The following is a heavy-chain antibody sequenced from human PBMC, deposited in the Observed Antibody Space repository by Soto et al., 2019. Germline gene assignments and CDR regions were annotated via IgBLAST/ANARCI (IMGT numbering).Heavy chain of an antibody. D-gene: IGHD5-18*01. V-gene: IGHV3-30*18. CDR2: ISHDGSNK. CDR3: AKEPKIQLYLHYVDY. CDR1: GFTFSNYG. Sequence: QVQLVQSGGNVVQPGGSLRLSCAASGFTFSNYGMHWVRQAPGKGLEWLAFISHDGSNKYYADSVKGRFTISRNNSNITLYLQMNGLRAEDTAVFYCAKEPKIQLYLHYVDYLGQGTLVTVSS. J-gene: IGHJ4*02.